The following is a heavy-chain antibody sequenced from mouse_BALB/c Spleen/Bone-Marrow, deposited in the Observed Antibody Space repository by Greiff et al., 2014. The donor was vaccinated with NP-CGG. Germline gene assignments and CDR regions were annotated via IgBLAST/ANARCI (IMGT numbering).Heavy chain of an antibody. Sequence: VQLQQPGAELVKPGASVKLSCTASGFNIKDTYMHWVKQRPEQGLEWIGRIDPANGNTNYDPKFQGKATITADTSSNTAYLQLSSLTSEDTAVYYCAPYYYGSSQFAYWGQGTLVTVSA. D-gene: IGHD1-1*01. CDR2: IDPANGNT. V-gene: IGHV14-3*02. CDR3: APYYYGSSQFAY. J-gene: IGHJ3*01. CDR1: GFNIKDTY.